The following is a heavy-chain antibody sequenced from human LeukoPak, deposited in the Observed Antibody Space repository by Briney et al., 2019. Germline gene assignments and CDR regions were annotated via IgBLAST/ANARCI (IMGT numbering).Heavy chain of an antibody. Sequence: PSETLSLTCTVSGGSSSSSRYYWGWIRQPPGKGLEWIGSIYYSGSTYYNPSLKSRVTISVDTSKNQFSLKLSSVTAADTAVYYCARHPYQLLWLSWFDPWGQGTLVTVSS. V-gene: IGHV4-39*01. D-gene: IGHD2-2*01. CDR3: ARHPYQLLWLSWFDP. CDR2: IYYSGST. CDR1: GGSSSSSRYY. J-gene: IGHJ5*02.